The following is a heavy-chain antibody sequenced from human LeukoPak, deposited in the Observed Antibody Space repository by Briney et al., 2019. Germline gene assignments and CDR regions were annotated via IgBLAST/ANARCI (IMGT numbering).Heavy chain of an antibody. V-gene: IGHV1-2*02. CDR1: GYTFTDYY. CDR3: ARVYSIAAAGTVYYYYYYMDV. Sequence: ASVRVSCKAYGYTFTDYYIHWVRRAPGQGLQWMGWINPNSGGTNYAQKFQGRVTMTRDTSISTAYMELSRLRSDDTAVYYCARVYSIAAAGTVYYYYYYMDVWGKGTTVTVSS. D-gene: IGHD6-13*01. CDR2: INPNSGGT. J-gene: IGHJ6*03.